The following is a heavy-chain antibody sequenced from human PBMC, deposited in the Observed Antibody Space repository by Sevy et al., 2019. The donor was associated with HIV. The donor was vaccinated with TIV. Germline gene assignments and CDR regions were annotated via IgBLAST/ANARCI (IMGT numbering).Heavy chain of an antibody. V-gene: IGHV1-18*01. CDR2: ISAYSGNT. CDR3: ARGFDYFDY. Sequence: ASVKVSCKASGYSFESYGMSWVRQAPGQGLEWMGWISAYSGNTNSAQKVQDRITMTTDTSTATAYMDLRSLRSDDTAVYYCARGFDYFDYWGQGTLVTVSS. CDR1: GYSFESYG. D-gene: IGHD3-10*01. J-gene: IGHJ4*02.